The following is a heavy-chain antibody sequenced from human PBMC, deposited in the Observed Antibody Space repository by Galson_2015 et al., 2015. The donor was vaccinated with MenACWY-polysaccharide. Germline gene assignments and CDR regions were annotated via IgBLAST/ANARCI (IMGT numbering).Heavy chain of an antibody. CDR3: AKDASNSWFDS. CDR1: GFTFSTYG. CDR2: LDSSGANT. J-gene: IGHJ5*01. D-gene: IGHD4-23*01. V-gene: IGHV3-23*01. Sequence: SLRLSCAASGFTFSTYGMGWVRQAPGKGLEWVSTLDSSGANTYYADSVRGRFTISRDNSKKMLYLQMNSLRAEDTALYYCAKDASNSWFDSWGQGTLVTVSS.